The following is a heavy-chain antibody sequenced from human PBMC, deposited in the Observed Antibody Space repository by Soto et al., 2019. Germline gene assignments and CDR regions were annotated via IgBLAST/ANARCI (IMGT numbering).Heavy chain of an antibody. D-gene: IGHD3-10*01. Sequence: EVQLVESGGGLVQPGASLRLSCAASGFTFSDYWIHWVRQAPGKGLVWVSRIKFDGSSANYADSVKGRFTISRDNAKDTLYLQMNSLGAEDTAVYYCARGVRGHYGFDVWGQGTMVTVSS. CDR1: GFTFSDYW. CDR2: IKFDGSSA. J-gene: IGHJ3*01. V-gene: IGHV3-74*01. CDR3: ARGVRGHYGFDV.